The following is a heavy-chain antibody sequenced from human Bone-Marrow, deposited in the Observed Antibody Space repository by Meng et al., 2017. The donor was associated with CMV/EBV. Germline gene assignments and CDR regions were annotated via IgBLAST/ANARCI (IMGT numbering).Heavy chain of an antibody. J-gene: IGHJ4*02. V-gene: IGHV4-4*02. CDR2: IYHSGST. CDR3: ARARYYFDY. CDR1: GGSISSSNW. Sequence: SETLSLTCAVSGGSISSSNWWSWVRQSPGKGLEWIGEIYHSGSTNYNPSLKSRVTISLDKSKNQFSLKLYSVTAADTAVYYCARARYYFDYWGQGTLVTVSS.